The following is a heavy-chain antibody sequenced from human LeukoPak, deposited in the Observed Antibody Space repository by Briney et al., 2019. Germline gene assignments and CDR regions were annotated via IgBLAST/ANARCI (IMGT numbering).Heavy chain of an antibody. CDR3: VRVFLERLTAGYFDH. CDR1: GFTFSTYG. V-gene: IGHV3-30*03. D-gene: IGHD3-3*01. Sequence: GRSLRLSCAASGFTFSTYGMNWVRQAPGKGLEWVAVISYDGRQKYYADSVKGRFTISRDNSKDTVYLQMNSLRDEDSATYYCVRVFLERLTAGYFDHWGQGTLVTVSP. CDR2: ISYDGRQK. J-gene: IGHJ4*02.